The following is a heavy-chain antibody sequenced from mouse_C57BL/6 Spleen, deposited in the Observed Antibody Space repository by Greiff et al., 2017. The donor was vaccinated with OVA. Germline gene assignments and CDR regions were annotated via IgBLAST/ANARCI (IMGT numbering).Heavy chain of an antibody. Sequence: QVQLQQSGPELVKPGASVKISCKASGYAFSSSWMNWVKQRPGKGLEWIGRIYPGDGDTNYNGKFKGKATLTADKSSSTAYMQLSSLTSEDSAVYFCARSELLLRTDYWGQGTSVTVSS. CDR2: IYPGDGDT. D-gene: IGHD1-1*01. CDR1: GYAFSSSW. J-gene: IGHJ4*01. CDR3: ARSELLLRTDY. V-gene: IGHV1-82*01.